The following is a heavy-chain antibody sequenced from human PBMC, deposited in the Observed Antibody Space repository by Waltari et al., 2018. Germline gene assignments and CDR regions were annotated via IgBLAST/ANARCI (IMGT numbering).Heavy chain of an antibody. CDR3: ARRGYDFWSGSASYYYYYYMDV. CDR1: GGTFSSYA. CDR2: IIPIFGTA. D-gene: IGHD3-3*01. J-gene: IGHJ6*03. V-gene: IGHV1-69*01. Sequence: QVQLVQSGAEVKKPGSSVKVSCKASGGTFSSYAISWVRQAPGQGLEWVGGIIPIFGTANYAQKFQGRVTITADESTSTAYMELSSLRSEDTAVYYCARRGYDFWSGSASYYYYYYMDVWGKGTTVTVSS.